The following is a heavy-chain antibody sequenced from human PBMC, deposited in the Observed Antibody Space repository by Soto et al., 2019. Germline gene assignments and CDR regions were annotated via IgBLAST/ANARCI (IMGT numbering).Heavy chain of an antibody. J-gene: IGHJ4*02. CDR1: GFTFSSYG. CDR3: AKLIVGEAEGDY. CDR2: ISYDGSNK. V-gene: IGHV3-30*18. D-gene: IGHD1-26*01. Sequence: QVQLVESGGGVVQPGRSLRLSCAASGFTFSSYGMHWVRQAPGKGLEWVAVISYDGSNKYYADSVKGRFTISRDKSKNTLYLQMNSLIAEDTSVYYCAKLIVGEAEGDYWGQGTLVTVSS.